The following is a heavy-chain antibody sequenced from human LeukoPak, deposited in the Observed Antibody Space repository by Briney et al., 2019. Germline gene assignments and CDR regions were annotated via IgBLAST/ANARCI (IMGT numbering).Heavy chain of an antibody. CDR2: IKSKSDGGTT. CDR3: TTSSFSTAGARFKY. Sequence: ALRLSCAASGFTLSSYAMSWVRQAPGKGLEGVGRIKSKSDGGTTDYAARGKGRFTISRDDSKNTLYLQMNSLKTEDTAVYYCTTSSFSTAGARFKYWGQGTLVTVSS. D-gene: IGHD3/OR15-3a*01. J-gene: IGHJ4*02. V-gene: IGHV3-15*01. CDR1: GFTLSSYA.